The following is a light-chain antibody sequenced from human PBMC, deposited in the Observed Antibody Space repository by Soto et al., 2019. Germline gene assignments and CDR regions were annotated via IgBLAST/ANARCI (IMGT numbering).Light chain of an antibody. CDR3: QQYNSYPWT. CDR1: QSISPW. J-gene: IGKJ1*01. Sequence: TQISHSGSTLSAHTGESVRMTHRASQSISPWLAWYQQKPGKAPKLLIYDASSLESGVPSRFSGSGSGTEFTLTISCLQPDDFATYYCQQYNSYPWTFGQGTKVDI. V-gene: IGKV1-5*01. CDR2: DAS.